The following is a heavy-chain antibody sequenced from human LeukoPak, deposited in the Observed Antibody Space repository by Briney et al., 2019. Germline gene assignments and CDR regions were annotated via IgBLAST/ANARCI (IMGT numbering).Heavy chain of an antibody. CDR3: ASSLGPLTEY. D-gene: IGHD3-16*01. CDR2: INSDGSST. Sequence: GGSLRLSCAASGFTFSSHWMHWVHQAPGKGLVWVSRINSDGSSTDYADSVMGRFTISRDNTKNTLYLQMNSLRAEDTAVYYCASSLGPLTEYWGQGTLVTVSS. V-gene: IGHV3-74*01. J-gene: IGHJ4*02. CDR1: GFTFSSHW.